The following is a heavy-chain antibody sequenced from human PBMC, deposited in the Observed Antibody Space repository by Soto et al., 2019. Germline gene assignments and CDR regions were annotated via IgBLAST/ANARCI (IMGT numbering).Heavy chain of an antibody. V-gene: IGHV4-39*01. CDR3: ASRSREWLEYYYMDV. CDR1: DGSISSSSYY. J-gene: IGHJ6*03. Sequence: SETLSLTCTVSDGSISSSSYYWGWIRQPPGKGLEWIGSIYYSGSTYYNPSLKSRVTISVDTSKNQFSLKLSSVTAADTAVYYCASRSREWLEYYYMDVWGKGTTVTVSS. D-gene: IGHD3-3*01. CDR2: IYYSGST.